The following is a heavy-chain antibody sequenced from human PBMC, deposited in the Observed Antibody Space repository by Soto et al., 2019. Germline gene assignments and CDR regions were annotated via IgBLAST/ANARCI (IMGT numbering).Heavy chain of an antibody. J-gene: IGHJ4*02. CDR2: LYPGDSET. CDR1: GHSFVRHC. V-gene: IGHV5-51*01. CDR3: VSTINGYFEY. D-gene: IGHD3-9*01. Sequence: EYLKLSCKRSGHSFVRHCIGWVRLMPVKGLEWMGMLYPGDSETKYSPYFKGQVTISADKSISTAYLQWSSLKASDTALYYCVSTINGYFEYWGQAILVT.